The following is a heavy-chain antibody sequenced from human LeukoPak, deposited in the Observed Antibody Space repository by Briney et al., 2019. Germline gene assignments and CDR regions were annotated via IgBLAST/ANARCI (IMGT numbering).Heavy chain of an antibody. CDR1: GFTFSSYS. V-gene: IGHV3-21*01. CDR2: ISSSSSYI. Sequence: GGSLRLSCAASGFTFSSYSMNWVRRAPGKGLEWVSSISSSSSYIYYADSVKGRFTISRDNAKNSLYLQMNSLRAEDTAVYYCAREKITKDIVVVPAAMGATDYWGQGTLVTVSS. J-gene: IGHJ4*02. CDR3: AREKITKDIVVVPAAMGATDY. D-gene: IGHD2-2*01.